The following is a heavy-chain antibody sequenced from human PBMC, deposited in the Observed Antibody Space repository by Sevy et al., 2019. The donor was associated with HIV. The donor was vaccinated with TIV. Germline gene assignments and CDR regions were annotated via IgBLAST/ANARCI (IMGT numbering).Heavy chain of an antibody. CDR3: ARQNGEYSSSSEYLSDYYGMDV. CDR1: GFTFSSYW. V-gene: IGHV3-7*03. Sequence: GGSLRLSCAASGFTFSSYWMSWVRQAPGKGLEWVANIKQDGSEKYYVDSVKGRFTISRDNAKNSLYLQMNSLRAEDTAVYYCARQNGEYSSSSEYLSDYYGMDVWGQGTTVTVSS. D-gene: IGHD6-6*01. J-gene: IGHJ6*02. CDR2: IKQDGSEK.